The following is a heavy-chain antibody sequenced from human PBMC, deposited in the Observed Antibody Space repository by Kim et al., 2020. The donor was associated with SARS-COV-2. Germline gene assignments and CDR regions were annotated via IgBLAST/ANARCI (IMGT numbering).Heavy chain of an antibody. CDR3: ATDPYFDWLLVDF. Sequence: GGSLRLSCAASTLTFSDYAMTWVRQAPGKGLEWVSSISGSGGTTYYADSVKGRFTISRDNSKNTLYLQMNSLRAEDTAVYYWATDPYFDWLLVDFWGQGTLLTVSS. J-gene: IGHJ4*02. V-gene: IGHV3-23*01. D-gene: IGHD3-9*01. CDR2: ISGSGGTT. CDR1: TLTFSDYA.